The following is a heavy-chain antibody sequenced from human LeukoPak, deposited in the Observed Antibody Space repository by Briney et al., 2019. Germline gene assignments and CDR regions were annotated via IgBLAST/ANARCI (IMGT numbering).Heavy chain of an antibody. Sequence: GASVKVSCKASGYTFTGYHMHWVRQAPGQGPEWMGRINPNSGDTNYAQKFQGRVAMTRDTSISTAFMELTRLRSDDTAVYYCARDYCSSTSCLFVYWGQGTLVTVSS. CDR1: GYTFTGYH. CDR2: INPNSGDT. V-gene: IGHV1-2*06. CDR3: ARDYCSSTSCLFVY. J-gene: IGHJ4*02. D-gene: IGHD2-2*01.